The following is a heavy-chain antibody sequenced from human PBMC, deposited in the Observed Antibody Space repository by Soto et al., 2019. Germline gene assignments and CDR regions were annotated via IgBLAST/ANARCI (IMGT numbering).Heavy chain of an antibody. V-gene: IGHV2-5*02. CDR3: AHRRKDSSGWSVT. D-gene: IGHD6-19*01. CDR1: VFSLSTSGVG. Sequence: QITLKESGPTLVKPTQPLTLTCTFSVFSLSTSGVGGGWIRQPPGKALEWLALIYWDAGRSYSPSLKSRLTITKDNSKNSVVITMTTMDPVDTATYYCAHRRKDSSGWSVTWGQGTLVTVSS. CDR2: IYWDAGR. J-gene: IGHJ5*02.